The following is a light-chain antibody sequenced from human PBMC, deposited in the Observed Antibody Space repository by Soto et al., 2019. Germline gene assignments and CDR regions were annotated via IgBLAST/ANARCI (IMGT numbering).Light chain of an antibody. CDR3: QQRSNWRVT. CDR1: QSVSSY. Sequence: EIVLTQSPATLSLSPGERATLSCRASQSVSSYLAWYQQKPGQAPRLLIYDASNRATGIPARFSGSGSGTDLTLTISSLEPEDFAVYYCQQRSNWRVTFGQGTRLEI. J-gene: IGKJ5*01. V-gene: IGKV3-11*01. CDR2: DAS.